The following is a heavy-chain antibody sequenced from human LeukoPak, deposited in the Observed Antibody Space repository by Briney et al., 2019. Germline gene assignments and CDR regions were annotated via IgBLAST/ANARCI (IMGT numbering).Heavy chain of an antibody. CDR1: GFTFSSYG. CDR2: ISYDGSNK. D-gene: IGHD3-3*01. V-gene: IGHV3-30*03. J-gene: IGHJ6*03. CDR3: ARGGISIFGVVIYMDA. Sequence: GGSLRLSCAASGFTFSSYGMHWVRQAPGKGLEWVAVISYDGSNKYYADSVKGRFTISRDNAKNSLSLQMNSLRVEDTALYYCARGGISIFGVVIYMDAWGKGTTVTVSS.